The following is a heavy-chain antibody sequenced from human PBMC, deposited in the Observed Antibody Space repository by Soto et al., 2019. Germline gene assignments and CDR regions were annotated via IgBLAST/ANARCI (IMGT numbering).Heavy chain of an antibody. CDR1: GGSISSYY. J-gene: IGHJ4*02. D-gene: IGHD3-22*01. V-gene: IGHV4-59*01. Sequence: SETLSLTCTVSGGSISSYYWGWIRQPPGKGLEWIGYIYYSGSTNYNPSPKSRVTISVDTSKNQFSLKLSSVTAADTAVYYCAREKDYYDSSGSDRRFDYWGQGTLVTVSS. CDR2: IYYSGST. CDR3: AREKDYYDSSGSDRRFDY.